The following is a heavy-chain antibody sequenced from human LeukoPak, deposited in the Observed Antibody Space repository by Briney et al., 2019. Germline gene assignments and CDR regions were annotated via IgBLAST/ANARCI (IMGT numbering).Heavy chain of an antibody. D-gene: IGHD6-19*01. CDR2: INPNSGGT. V-gene: IGHV1-2*02. CDR3: ARVPAASGWLDY. CDR1: GYTFTGYY. J-gene: IGHJ4*02. Sequence: ASVKVSCKASGYTFTGYYMHWVRQAPGQGLEWMGWINPNSGGTNYAQKFQGRVTMTRDTSISTAYMELSRLRSDDTAVYYCARVPAASGWLDYWGQGTLVTVSS.